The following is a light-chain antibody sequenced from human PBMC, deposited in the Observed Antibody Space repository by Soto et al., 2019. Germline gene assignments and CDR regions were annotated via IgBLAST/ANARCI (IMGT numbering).Light chain of an antibody. J-gene: IGLJ1*01. CDR2: SNS. CDR3: AAWDGSVYV. Sequence: QLVLTQPPSASGTPGQRVTISCSGSTSNIAFDTVDWYQQLPGAAPKLLIYSNSQRPLGVPVRFSASKSGTSASLAISGLQSEDEADYYCAAWDGSVYVFGIGTKLTVL. CDR1: TSNIAFDT. V-gene: IGLV1-44*01.